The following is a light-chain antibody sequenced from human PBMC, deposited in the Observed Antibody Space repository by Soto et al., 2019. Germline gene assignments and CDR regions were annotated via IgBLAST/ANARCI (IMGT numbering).Light chain of an antibody. V-gene: IGKV1-39*01. CDR2: AAS. J-gene: IGKJ1*01. CDR1: QSVSRS. Sequence: QLTQSPSSLSASVGDRVIITCRASQSVSRSLNWYQQKPGQPPKLLLYAASTLHSGVPSRFSGSGSGTEFTLTINSLQPQDFATSYCQQNAITPPWTFGQGPKVEVK. CDR3: QQNAITPPWT.